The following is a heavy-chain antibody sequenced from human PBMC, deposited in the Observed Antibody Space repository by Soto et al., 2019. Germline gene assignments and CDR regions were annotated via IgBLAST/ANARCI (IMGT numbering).Heavy chain of an antibody. CDR2: IRSKANSYAT. Sequence: EVQLVESGGGLVQPGGSLKLSCAASGFIFSDSAMHWVRQASGKGLEWVGRIRSKANSYATVYAASVEGRFTMFRDDSKNMAYLQMNSLKTEDTAVYYCTSDYSNYYYGMDVW. CDR3: TSDYSNYYYGMDV. J-gene: IGHJ6*01. CDR1: GFIFSDSA. D-gene: IGHD4-4*01. V-gene: IGHV3-73*01.